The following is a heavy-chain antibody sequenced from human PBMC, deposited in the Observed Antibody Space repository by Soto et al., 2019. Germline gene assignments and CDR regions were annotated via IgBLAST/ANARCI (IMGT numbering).Heavy chain of an antibody. CDR3: ARDPGGSGPPFYYYGMDV. CDR1: GGSISSGDYY. D-gene: IGHD3-3*01. V-gene: IGHV4-30-4*01. CDR2: IYYSGST. J-gene: IGHJ6*02. Sequence: QVQLQESGPGLVKPSQTLSLTCTVSGGSISSGDYYWSWIRQPPGKGLEWIGYIYYSGSTYYNPSLKSRVTISVDTSKHQFSLKLSSVTAADTAVYYCARDPGGSGPPFYYYGMDVWGQGTTVTVSS.